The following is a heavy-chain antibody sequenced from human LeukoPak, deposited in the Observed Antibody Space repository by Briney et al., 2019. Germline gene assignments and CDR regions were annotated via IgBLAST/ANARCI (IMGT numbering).Heavy chain of an antibody. CDR1: GGSISSYY. CDR3: ARLWYYYDSSGYYPSEAFDI. D-gene: IGHD3-22*01. J-gene: IGHJ3*02. CDR2: IYYSGST. Sequence: SETLSLTCTVSGGSISSYYWSWIRQPPGKGLEWIGYIYYSGSTNYNPSLKSRVTLSVDTSKNQFSLKLSSVTAADTAVYYCARLWYYYDSSGYYPSEAFDIWGQGTMVTVSS. V-gene: IGHV4-59*01.